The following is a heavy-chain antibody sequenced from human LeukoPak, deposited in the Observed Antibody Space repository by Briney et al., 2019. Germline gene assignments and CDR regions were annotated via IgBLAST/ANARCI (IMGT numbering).Heavy chain of an antibody. Sequence: GGSLRLSCAASGFTFSRHPMSWVRQAPGKGLEWVSYISPGTIYYADSVKGRFTISRDNAKNSLYLQMNSLRAEDTAVYYCTRDGRVAYEMDVWGQGTTVTVSS. J-gene: IGHJ6*02. D-gene: IGHD2-15*01. CDR2: ISPGTI. CDR3: TRDGRVAYEMDV. CDR1: GFTFSRHP. V-gene: IGHV3-48*01.